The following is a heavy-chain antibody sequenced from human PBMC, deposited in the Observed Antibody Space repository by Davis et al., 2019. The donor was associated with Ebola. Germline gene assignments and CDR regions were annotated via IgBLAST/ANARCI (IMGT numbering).Heavy chain of an antibody. Sequence: AASVKVSCKASGYPFTDFAINWLRQAPGQRFEWLGWITTNNASPTYARGFSERFVLSLDTSVDTAFLQINNLRAEDTAIDYCARGMGELALNWGQGTLVTVSS. D-gene: IGHD3-16*01. CDR3: ARGMGELALN. V-gene: IGHV7-4-1*02. CDR1: GYPFTDFA. CDR2: ITTNNASP. J-gene: IGHJ4*02.